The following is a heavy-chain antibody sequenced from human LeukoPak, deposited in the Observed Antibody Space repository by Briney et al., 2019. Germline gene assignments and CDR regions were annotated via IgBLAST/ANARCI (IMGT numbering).Heavy chain of an antibody. CDR3: ARDAGLEYYYDSGGYYRLDY. J-gene: IGHJ4*02. D-gene: IGHD3-22*01. CDR2: IIPIFGIA. Sequence: ASVKVSCKASGGTFSSYAISWVRQAPGQGLEWMGRIIPIFGIANYAQKFQGRVTITADKSTSTAYMELSSLRSEDTAVYYCARDAGLEYYYDSGGYYRLDYWGQGTLVTVSS. CDR1: GGTFSSYA. V-gene: IGHV1-69*04.